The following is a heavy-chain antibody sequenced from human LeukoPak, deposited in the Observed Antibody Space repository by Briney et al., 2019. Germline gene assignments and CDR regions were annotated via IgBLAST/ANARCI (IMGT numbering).Heavy chain of an antibody. CDR2: INRDGRST. CDR1: GFNFFTYG. J-gene: IGHJ4*02. CDR3: ARDRLGDGYDK. Sequence: PGRSLRLSCAASGFNFFTYGMHWVRQAPGKGLVWVSRINRDGRSTNYADSVKGRFTISRDNAKNTVFLQMNSLRAEDTAVYYCARDRLGDGYDKWGQGTLVTVSS. D-gene: IGHD5-24*01. V-gene: IGHV3-74*01.